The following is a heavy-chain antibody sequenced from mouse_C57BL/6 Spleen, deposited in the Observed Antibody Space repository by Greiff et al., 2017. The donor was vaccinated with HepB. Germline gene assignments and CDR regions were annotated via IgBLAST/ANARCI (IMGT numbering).Heavy chain of an antibody. V-gene: IGHV5-4*03. CDR3: ARRRGYYGSSSPFAY. J-gene: IGHJ3*01. CDR2: ISDGGSYT. Sequence: EVHLVESGGGLVKPGGSLKLSCAASGFTFSSYAMSWVRQTPEKRLEWVATISDGGSYTYYPDNVKGRFTISRDNAKNNLYLQMSHLKSEDTAMYYCARRRGYYGSSSPFAYWGQGTLVTVSA. CDR1: GFTFSSYA. D-gene: IGHD1-1*01.